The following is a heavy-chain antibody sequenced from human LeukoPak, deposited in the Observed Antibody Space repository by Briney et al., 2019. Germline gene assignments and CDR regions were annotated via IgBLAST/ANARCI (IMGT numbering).Heavy chain of an antibody. D-gene: IGHD4-17*01. CDR1: GGSFSGYY. CDR2: INHSGST. V-gene: IGHV4-34*01. J-gene: IGHJ4*02. Sequence: SETLSLTCAVYGGSFSGYYWSWIRQPPGKGLEWIGEINHSGSTNYNPSLKSRVTISVDTSKNQFSLKLSSVTAADTAVYYCARGTWETVTLFDYWGQGTLVTVSS. CDR3: ARGTWETVTLFDY.